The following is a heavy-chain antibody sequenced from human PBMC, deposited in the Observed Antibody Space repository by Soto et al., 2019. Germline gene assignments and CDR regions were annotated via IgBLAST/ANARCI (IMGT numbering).Heavy chain of an antibody. Sequence: GSGPTLVNPTQTLTLTCTFSGFSLSTSGMCVSWIRQPPGKALEWLALIDWDDDKYYSTSLKTRLTISKDTSKNQVVLTMTNMDPVDTATYYCARTYIVVVPAASDYYYYGIDVWGQGTTVTGSS. CDR1: GFSLSTSGMC. CDR3: ARTYIVVVPAASDYYYYGIDV. V-gene: IGHV2-70*01. D-gene: IGHD2-2*01. J-gene: IGHJ6*02. CDR2: IDWDDDK.